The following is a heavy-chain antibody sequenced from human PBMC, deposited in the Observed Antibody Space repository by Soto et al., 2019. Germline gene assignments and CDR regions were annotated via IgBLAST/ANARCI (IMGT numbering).Heavy chain of an antibody. CDR3: ARDREHYYGSGSYFGY. CDR1: GFTFSSYG. J-gene: IGHJ4*02. Sequence: PGGSLRLSCAASGFTFSSYGMHWVRQAPGKGLEWVSYISSSSSNIYYADSVKGRFTISRDNAKNSLYLQMNSLRDEDTAVYYCARDREHYYGSGSYFGYWGQGTLVTVSS. V-gene: IGHV3-48*02. D-gene: IGHD3-10*01. CDR2: ISSSSSNI.